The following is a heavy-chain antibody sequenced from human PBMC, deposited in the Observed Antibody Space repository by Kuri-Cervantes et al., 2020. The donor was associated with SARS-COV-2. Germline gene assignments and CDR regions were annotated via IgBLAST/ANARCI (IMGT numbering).Heavy chain of an antibody. V-gene: IGHV4-34*01. CDR1: GGSFSGYY. J-gene: IGHJ6*03. Sequence: GSLRLSCAVYGGSFSGYYWNWIRQPPGKGLEWIGKIHHSGSTNYNPSLKSRLTISVDTSKNQFSLKLRSVTAADTALYYCARGHILGSYYYMDVWGKGTTVTVSS. D-gene: IGHD2-21*01. CDR2: IHHSGST. CDR3: ARGHILGSYYYMDV.